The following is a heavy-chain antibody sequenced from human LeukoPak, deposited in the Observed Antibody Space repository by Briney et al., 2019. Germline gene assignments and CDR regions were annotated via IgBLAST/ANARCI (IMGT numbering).Heavy chain of an antibody. CDR2: IYPGDSDT. V-gene: IGHV5-51*01. CDR3: VTELGARPNGPPFDY. D-gene: IGHD1-26*01. J-gene: IGHJ4*02. CDR1: GYTFSDYW. Sequence: GESLKISCQGSGYTFSDYWIAWVRQTPGKGLEWMGIIYPGDSDTRYGPSFQGQVSMSVDKSINVAYLQWSSLKAADTAMYYCVTELGARPNGPPFDYWGQGTLVTVSS.